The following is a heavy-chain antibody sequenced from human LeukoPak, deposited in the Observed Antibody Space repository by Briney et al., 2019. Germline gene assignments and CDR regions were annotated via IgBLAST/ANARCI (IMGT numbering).Heavy chain of an antibody. V-gene: IGHV1-58*02. CDR2: IVVGSGNT. D-gene: IGHD3-22*01. Sequence: TSVQVSCKASGFTFTSSAMQWVRQARGQRLEWIGWIVVGSGNTNYAQKFQERVTITRDMSTSTAYMELTSLRSEDTAVYYCAADLNYYDSSGSGDYWGQGTLVTVSS. CDR3: AADLNYYDSSGSGDY. J-gene: IGHJ4*02. CDR1: GFTFTSSA.